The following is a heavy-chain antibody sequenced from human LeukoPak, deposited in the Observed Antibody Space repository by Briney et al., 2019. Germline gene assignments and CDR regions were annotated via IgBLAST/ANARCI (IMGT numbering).Heavy chain of an antibody. V-gene: IGHV4-59*08. Sequence: SETLSLTCTVSRGSIRTYYWSWIRQAPGQGPEWIGYGHYSGNTKYNPPLKSRVTISVDTSKNQFSLRLSSVTAADTAVYFCAKWASDNRAFDLWGQGTLVTVSS. J-gene: IGHJ4*02. CDR3: AKWASDNRAFDL. CDR1: RGSIRTYY. D-gene: IGHD2-8*01. CDR2: GHYSGNT.